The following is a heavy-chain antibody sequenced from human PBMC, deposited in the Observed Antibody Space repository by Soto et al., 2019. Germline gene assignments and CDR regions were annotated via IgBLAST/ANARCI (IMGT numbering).Heavy chain of an antibody. D-gene: IGHD1-26*01. CDR2: MNPDSANT. Sequence: QVQLVQSGAEVKQPGASVKVSCRASGYTFTNYDIGWVRQATGQGLEWMGWMNPDSANTGYAQKFQGRVTMTRDTSISTAYMELTSLTSEDTAVYYCTRAIRNELLSDYWGQGTLVTVSS. V-gene: IGHV1-8*01. CDR1: GYTFTNYD. J-gene: IGHJ4*02. CDR3: TRAIRNELLSDY.